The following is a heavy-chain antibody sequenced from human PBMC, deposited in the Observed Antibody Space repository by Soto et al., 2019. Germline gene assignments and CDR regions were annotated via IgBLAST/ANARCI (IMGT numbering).Heavy chain of an antibody. Sequence: GASVKVSCKASGYTFTSYGISWVRQAPGQGLEWMGWISAYNGNTNYAQKLQGRVTMTTDTSTSTAYMELRSLRSDDTAVYYCATARVFDYSGSGSYYSYWGQGTLVTVSS. CDR2: ISAYNGNT. J-gene: IGHJ4*02. CDR1: GYTFTSYG. D-gene: IGHD3-10*01. CDR3: ATARVFDYSGSGSYYSY. V-gene: IGHV1-18*04.